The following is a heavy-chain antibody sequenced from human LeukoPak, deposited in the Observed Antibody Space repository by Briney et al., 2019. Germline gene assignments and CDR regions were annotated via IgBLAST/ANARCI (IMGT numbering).Heavy chain of an antibody. CDR1: GFTFSSYA. J-gene: IGHJ4*02. CDR3: AKRDGYNSNPLKD. V-gene: IGHV3-23*01. CDR2: ISGSGSST. D-gene: IGHD5-24*01. Sequence: ASGSLTLSCAASGFTFSSYAMSWVRQAPGKGLEWVSAISGSGSSTYYADSVKGRFTISRDNSKNTLYLQMNSLRAEDTALYYCAKRDGYNSNPLKDWGQGTIVTVSS.